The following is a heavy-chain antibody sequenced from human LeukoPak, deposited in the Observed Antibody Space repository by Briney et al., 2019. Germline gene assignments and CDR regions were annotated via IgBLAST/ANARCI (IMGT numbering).Heavy chain of an antibody. CDR2: ISWNSGSI. CDR1: GFTFDDYA. V-gene: IGHV3-9*01. D-gene: IGHD1-26*01. CDR3: AKDLPTLIAPYRAIGAFDI. J-gene: IGHJ3*02. Sequence: GGSLRLSCAASGFTFDDYAMHWVRQAPGKGLEWVSGISWNSGSIGYADSVKGRFTISRDNAKNTLYLQMNSLRAEDTAVYYCAKDLPTLIAPYRAIGAFDIWGQGTMVTVSS.